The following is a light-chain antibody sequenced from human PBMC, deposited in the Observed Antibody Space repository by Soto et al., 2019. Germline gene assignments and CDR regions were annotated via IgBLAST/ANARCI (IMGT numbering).Light chain of an antibody. V-gene: IGKV3-15*01. J-gene: IGKJ1*01. Sequence: EIVMTQSPATLSVSPGERATLSCRASQSVSSNLAWYQQKPGQAPRLLIYGASTRATGIPARFSSSRSGTEFTLTIGCLQSEDFAVYYCQQYNNWPPWTFGQGTKVEIK. CDR1: QSVSSN. CDR2: GAS. CDR3: QQYNNWPPWT.